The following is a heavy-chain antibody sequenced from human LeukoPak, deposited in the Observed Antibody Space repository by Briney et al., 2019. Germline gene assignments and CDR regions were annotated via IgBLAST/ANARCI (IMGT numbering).Heavy chain of an antibody. CDR2: IIPIFGTA. CDR3: ARDGVGATQFDY. V-gene: IGHV1-69*05. CDR1: GGTFSSYA. Sequence: SVKVSCKASGGTFSSYAISWVRQVPGQGLEWMGRIIPIFGTANYAQKFQGRVTITTDESTSTAYMELSSLRSEDTAVYYCARDGVGATQFDYWGQGTLVTVSS. J-gene: IGHJ4*02. D-gene: IGHD1-26*01.